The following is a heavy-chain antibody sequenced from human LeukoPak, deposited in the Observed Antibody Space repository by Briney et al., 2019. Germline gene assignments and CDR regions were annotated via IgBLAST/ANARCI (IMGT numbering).Heavy chain of an antibody. CDR2: IYYSGST. J-gene: IGHJ3*02. D-gene: IGHD3-22*01. CDR1: GGSISSYY. V-gene: IGHV4-59*12. Sequence: SETLSLTCTVSGGSISSYYWSWIRQPPGKGLEWIGYIYYSGSTNYNSSLKSRVTISVDTSKNQFSLKLSSVTAADTAVYYCARDRLTITYYYDSSGYRDAFDIWGQGTMVTVSS. CDR3: ARDRLTITYYYDSSGYRDAFDI.